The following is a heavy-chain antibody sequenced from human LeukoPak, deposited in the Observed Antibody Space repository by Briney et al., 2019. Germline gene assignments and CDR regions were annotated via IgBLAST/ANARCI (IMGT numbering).Heavy chain of an antibody. J-gene: IGHJ4*02. CDR1: GGTFSSYA. V-gene: IGHV1-2*02. Sequence: ASVKVSCKASGGTFSSYAISWVRQAPGQGLEWMGWINPNSGGTNYAQKFQGRVTMTRDTSISTAYMELSRLRSDDTAVYYCARVGSGSYYEGSSDYWGQGTLVTVSS. CDR2: INPNSGGT. CDR3: ARVGSGSYYEGSSDY. D-gene: IGHD1-26*01.